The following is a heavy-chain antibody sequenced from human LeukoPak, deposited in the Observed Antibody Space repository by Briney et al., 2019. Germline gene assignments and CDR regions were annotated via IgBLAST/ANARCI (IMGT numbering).Heavy chain of an antibody. J-gene: IGHJ3*02. Sequence: SETLSLTCAVSGGSISSGGYYWSWIRQPPGKGLEWIGYIYHSGSTYYNPSLKSRVTISVDRSKNQFSLKLSSVTAADTAVYYCARDPGIAAAVGAFDIWGQGTMVTVSS. CDR3: ARDPGIAAAVGAFDI. CDR2: IYHSGST. D-gene: IGHD6-13*01. V-gene: IGHV4-30-2*01. CDR1: GGSISSGGYY.